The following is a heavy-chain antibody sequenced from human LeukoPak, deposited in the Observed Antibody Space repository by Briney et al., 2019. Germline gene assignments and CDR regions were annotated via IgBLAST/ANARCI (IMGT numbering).Heavy chain of an antibody. D-gene: IGHD4-23*01. J-gene: IGHJ4*02. CDR1: GFTFSSYA. V-gene: IGHV3-23*01. CDR2: ISGNGGTT. CDR3: ASIAVYYGGSRDY. Sequence: GGSLRLSCAAAGFTFSSYAMSWVRQAPGKGLEWVSDISGNGGTTYYADSVKGRFTISRDNSKNTLYLHMDSLRAEDTAVYYCASIAVYYGGSRDYWGQGTPVIVSS.